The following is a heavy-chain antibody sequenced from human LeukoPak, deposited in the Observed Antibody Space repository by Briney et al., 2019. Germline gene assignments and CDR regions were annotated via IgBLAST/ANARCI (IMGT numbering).Heavy chain of an antibody. CDR2: IFHSWST. Sequence: SGGSLRLSCVASGFTFSEYYMGWIRQPPGKGLEWIGEIFHSWSTNYNPSLKSRVTLSVDQSKNQFSLKLSSVTAADTAVYYCARIPFSYYGMDVWGQGTTVTVSS. CDR1: GFTFSEYY. J-gene: IGHJ6*02. D-gene: IGHD2/OR15-2a*01. V-gene: IGHV4-34*12. CDR3: ARIPFSYYGMDV.